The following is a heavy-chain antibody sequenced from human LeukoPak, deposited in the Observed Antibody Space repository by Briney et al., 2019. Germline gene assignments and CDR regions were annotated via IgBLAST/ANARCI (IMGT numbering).Heavy chain of an antibody. CDR3: ARVAIYQLLNPFDY. D-gene: IGHD2-2*01. CDR1: GFTFSSYA. J-gene: IGHJ4*02. V-gene: IGHV3-30-3*01. CDR2: ISYDGSNK. Sequence: GGSLRLSCAASGFTFSSYAMHWVRQAPGKGLEWVAVISYDGSNKYYADSVKGRFTISRDNSKNTLYLQMNSLRAEDTAVYYCARVAIYQLLNPFDYWGQGTLVTVSS.